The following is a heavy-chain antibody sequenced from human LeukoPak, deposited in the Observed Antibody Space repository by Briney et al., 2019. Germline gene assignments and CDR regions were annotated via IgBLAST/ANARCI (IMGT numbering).Heavy chain of an antibody. D-gene: IGHD2-21*01. J-gene: IGHJ5*02. CDR2: INTDGSST. Sequence: GGSLRLSCADSGFTFSSYWMHWVRQAPGKGLVWVSCINTDGSSTRYADSVKGRFTISRDNAKNTLYPQMNSLRPEDTAVYYCATAGGGDSRMGFDPWGQGTLVTVSS. CDR3: ATAGGGDSRMGFDP. CDR1: GFTFSSYW. V-gene: IGHV3-74*01.